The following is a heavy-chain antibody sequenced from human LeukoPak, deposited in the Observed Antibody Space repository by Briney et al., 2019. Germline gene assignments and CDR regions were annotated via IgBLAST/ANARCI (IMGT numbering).Heavy chain of an antibody. V-gene: IGHV3-30*04. CDR1: GFTFSSYA. Sequence: GGSLRLSCAASGFTFSSYAMHWVRQAPGKGLVWVAVISYDGSNKYYADSVKGRFTISRDNSKNTLYLQMNSLRAEDTAVYYCARDSSGPFDYWGQGTLVTVSS. J-gene: IGHJ4*02. CDR3: ARDSSGPFDY. CDR2: ISYDGSNK. D-gene: IGHD6-19*01.